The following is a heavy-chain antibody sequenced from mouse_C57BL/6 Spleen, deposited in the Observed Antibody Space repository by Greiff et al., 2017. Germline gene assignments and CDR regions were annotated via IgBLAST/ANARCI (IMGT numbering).Heavy chain of an antibody. Sequence: QVQLQQPGAELVKPGASVKLSCKASGYTFTSYWMHWVKQRPGQGLEWIGMIHPNSGSTNYNEKFKSKATLTVDKSSSTAYMQLSSLTSEDSAVXYCARREANSYYFDYWGQGTTLTVSS. J-gene: IGHJ2*01. V-gene: IGHV1-64*01. D-gene: IGHD4-1*01. CDR2: IHPNSGST. CDR3: ARREANSYYFDY. CDR1: GYTFTSYW.